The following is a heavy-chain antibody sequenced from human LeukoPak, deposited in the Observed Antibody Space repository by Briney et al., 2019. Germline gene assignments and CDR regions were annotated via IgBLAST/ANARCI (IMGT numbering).Heavy chain of an antibody. CDR3: AREGVRYCSSTSCSWFDY. J-gene: IGHJ4*02. D-gene: IGHD2-2*01. V-gene: IGHV4-34*01. CDR1: GGSFSGYY. Sequence: PSETLSLTCAVYGGSFSGYYWSWIRQPPGKGLEWIGEINHSGSTSYNPSLKSRVTISVDTSKNQFSLKLSSVTAADTAVYYCAREGVRYCSSTSCSWFDYWGQGTLVTVSS. CDR2: INHSGST.